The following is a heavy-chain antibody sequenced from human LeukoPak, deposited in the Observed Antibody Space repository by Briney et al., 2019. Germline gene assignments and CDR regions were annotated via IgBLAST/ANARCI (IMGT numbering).Heavy chain of an antibody. D-gene: IGHD2-2*01. J-gene: IGHJ4*02. CDR1: GGSISSGSHY. V-gene: IGHV4-61*02. CDR2: IYTSGST. CDR3: ARDGGSSFRYFDY. Sequence: SQTLSLTCTVSGGSISSGSHYWSWIRQPAGKGLEWIGRIYTSGSTNYNPPLKSRVTISIDTSRNQLSLNLSSVTAADTAVYYCARDGGSSFRYFDYWGQGTLVTVSS.